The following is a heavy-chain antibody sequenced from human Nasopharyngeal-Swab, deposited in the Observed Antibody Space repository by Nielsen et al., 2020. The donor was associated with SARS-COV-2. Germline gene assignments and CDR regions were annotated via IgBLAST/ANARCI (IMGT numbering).Heavy chain of an antibody. CDR2: ISSSSSYI. Sequence: GESLKISCAASGLTFSSYSMNWVRQAPGKGLEWVSSISSSSSYIYYADSVKGRFTISRDNAKNSLYLQMNSLRAEDTAVYYCARDSYYYDSSGMGPCAFDIWGQGTMVTVSS. D-gene: IGHD3-22*01. CDR1: GLTFSSYS. V-gene: IGHV3-21*01. J-gene: IGHJ3*02. CDR3: ARDSYYYDSSGMGPCAFDI.